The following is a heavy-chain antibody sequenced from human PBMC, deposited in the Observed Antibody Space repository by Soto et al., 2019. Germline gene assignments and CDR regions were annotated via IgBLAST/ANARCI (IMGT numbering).Heavy chain of an antibody. Sequence: SVPMSHTYSVSGGYIIGSSWWSWISQPPGKGLEWIGEIYHSGSTNYNPSLKSRVTISVDKSKNQFSLKLSSVTAADTAVYYCARDPYLSGSYDYWGQGTLVPGSS. CDR1: GGYIIGSSW. J-gene: IGHJ4*02. CDR3: ARDPYLSGSYDY. V-gene: IGHV4-4*02. CDR2: IYHSGST. D-gene: IGHD1-26*01.